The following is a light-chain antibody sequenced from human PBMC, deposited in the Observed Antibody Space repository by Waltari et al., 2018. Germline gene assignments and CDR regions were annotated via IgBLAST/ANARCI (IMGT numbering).Light chain of an antibody. J-gene: IGKJ1*01. Sequence: DIVVTQSPLSLPVTPGEPASISCRSSQSLLHSNGNNDLDWYLQKPGQSPQLLIYLGSNRASGVPDRFSGSGSGTDFTLKISRVEAEDVGVYYCMQSLQGLWTFGQGTRVEIK. CDR2: LGS. CDR1: QSLLHSNGNND. V-gene: IGKV2-28*01. CDR3: MQSLQGLWT.